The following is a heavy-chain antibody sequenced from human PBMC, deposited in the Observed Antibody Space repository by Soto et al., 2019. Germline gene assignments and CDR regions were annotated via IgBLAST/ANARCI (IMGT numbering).Heavy chain of an antibody. CDR3: ARDLLRGYSYGFLAY. CDR1: GFTFSSYA. V-gene: IGHV3-30-3*01. J-gene: IGHJ4*02. D-gene: IGHD5-18*01. Sequence: QPGGSLRLSCAASGFTFSSYAMHWVRQAPGKGLEWVAVISYDGSNKYYADSVKGRFTISRDNSKNTLYLQMNSLRAEDTAVYYCARDLLRGYSYGFLAYWGQGTLVTVSS. CDR2: ISYDGSNK.